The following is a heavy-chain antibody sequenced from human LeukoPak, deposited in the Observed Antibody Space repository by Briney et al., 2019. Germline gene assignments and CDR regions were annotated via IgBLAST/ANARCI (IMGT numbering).Heavy chain of an antibody. CDR1: GFTFSNTW. V-gene: IGHV3-7*01. D-gene: IGHD1-26*01. J-gene: IGHJ4*02. CDR2: IKPDGSKK. Sequence: PGGSLRLSCVASGFTFSNTWMNWVRQAPERGLEWVANIKPDGSKKYYVDSVKGRFTISRDSSTNTLYLQMNSLRAEDTAVYYCARDLSMWALDFDYRGQGTLVTVSS. CDR3: ARDLSMWALDFDY.